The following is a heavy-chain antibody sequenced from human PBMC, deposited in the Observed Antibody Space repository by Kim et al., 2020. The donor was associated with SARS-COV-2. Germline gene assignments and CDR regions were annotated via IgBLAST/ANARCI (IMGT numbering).Heavy chain of an antibody. V-gene: IGHV4-34*01. CDR2: T. J-gene: IGHJ4*02. Sequence: TNYNPSLKSRVTISVDTSKNQFSLKLSSVTAADTAVYYCARAGGAYYFDYWGQGTLVTVSS. CDR3: ARAGGAYYFDY.